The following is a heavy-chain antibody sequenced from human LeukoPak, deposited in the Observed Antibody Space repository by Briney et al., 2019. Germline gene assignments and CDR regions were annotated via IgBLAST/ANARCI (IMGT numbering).Heavy chain of an antibody. CDR1: GYTFTSYA. Sequence: ASVKVSCKASGYTFTSYAMNWVRQAPGQGLEWMGWINTNTGNPTYAQGFTGRVVFSLDTSVSTAYLQISSLKAQDTPLYYCARDHSGYSYGSSGYYWGQGTLVTVSS. CDR3: ARDHSGYSYGSSGYY. V-gene: IGHV7-4-1*02. D-gene: IGHD5-18*01. CDR2: INTNTGNP. J-gene: IGHJ4*02.